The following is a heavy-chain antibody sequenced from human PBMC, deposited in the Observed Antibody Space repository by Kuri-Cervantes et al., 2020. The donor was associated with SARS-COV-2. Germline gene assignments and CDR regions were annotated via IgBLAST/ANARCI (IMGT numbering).Heavy chain of an antibody. CDR1: GFTFSSYA. CDR2: ISYDGSNT. CDR3: ARDASYSGSYGSFQH. D-gene: IGHD1-26*01. V-gene: IGHV3-30*01. Sequence: GESLKISCAASGFTFSSYAMHWVRQAPGKGLEWVAVISYDGSNTYYADSGKGRFTISRDNSKNTPYLQMNSLRAEDTAVFYCARDASYSGSYGSFQHWGQGTLVTVSS. J-gene: IGHJ1*01.